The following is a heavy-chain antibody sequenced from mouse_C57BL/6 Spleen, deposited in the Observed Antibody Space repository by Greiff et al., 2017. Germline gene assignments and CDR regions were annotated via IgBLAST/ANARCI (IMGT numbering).Heavy chain of an antibody. CDR2: IDPETGGT. Sequence: QVQLQQSGAELVRPGASVTLSCKASGYTFTDYEMHWVKQTPVHGLEWIGAIDPETGGTAYNQKFKGKAILTADKSSSTAYMELRSLTSADSAVYCCTSDGYEKAWFAYWGQGTLVTVSA. V-gene: IGHV1-15*01. CDR3: TSDGYEKAWFAY. J-gene: IGHJ3*01. D-gene: IGHD2-2*01. CDR1: GYTFTDYE.